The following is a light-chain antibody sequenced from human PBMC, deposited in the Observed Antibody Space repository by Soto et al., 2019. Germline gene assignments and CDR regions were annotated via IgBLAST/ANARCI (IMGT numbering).Light chain of an antibody. V-gene: IGKV1-5*03. CDR2: KTT. CDR1: QAISSR. J-gene: IGKJ4*02. Sequence: DIQMTQSPSTLSASVGDSVTITCRASQAISSRLAWYQQKPGKAPKLLIYKTTTLEGGVPSRFSGRGSGTEFTLTISSLQPDDLAIYYCQHYDTYSPFGGGTKVEIK. CDR3: QHYDTYSP.